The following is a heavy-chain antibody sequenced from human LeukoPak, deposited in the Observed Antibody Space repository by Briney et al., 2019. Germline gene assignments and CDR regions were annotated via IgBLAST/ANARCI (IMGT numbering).Heavy chain of an antibody. J-gene: IGHJ4*02. CDR2: IYYSGST. CDR1: GGSISSHY. D-gene: IGHD3-9*01. CDR3: ARGSGYYAILTGYSVGLDY. Sequence: SETLSLTCTVSGGSISSHYWSWIRQPPGKGLEWIGYIYYSGSTNYNPSLKSRVTISVDTSKNQFSLKLSSVTAADTAVYYCARGSGYYAILTGYSVGLDYWGQGTLVTVSS. V-gene: IGHV4-59*11.